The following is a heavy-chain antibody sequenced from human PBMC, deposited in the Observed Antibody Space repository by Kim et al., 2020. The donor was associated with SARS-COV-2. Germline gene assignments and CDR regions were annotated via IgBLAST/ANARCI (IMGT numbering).Heavy chain of an antibody. CDR3: AKATYRDAFDC. CDR1: GFTFSSYA. D-gene: IGHD1-26*01. J-gene: IGHJ4*02. Sequence: GGSLRLSCAASGFTFSSYAMNWVRQAPGKGREWVSTISGSGGSTYYADSVKGRFTISRYNSKNTLYLQMNSLRVEDTAIYYCAKATYRDAFDCWGQGTLVTVSS. V-gene: IGHV3-23*01. CDR2: ISGSGGST.